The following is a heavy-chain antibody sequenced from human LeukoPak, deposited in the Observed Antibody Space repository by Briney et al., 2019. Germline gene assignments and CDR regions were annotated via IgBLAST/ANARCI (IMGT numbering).Heavy chain of an antibody. D-gene: IGHD4-17*01. Sequence: PGGSLRLSCAASGFAFSSYAMHWVRQAPGKGLEWVAVISYDGSNKYYADSVKGRFTISRDNSKNTLYLQMNSLRAEDTAVYYCARLGLMDYGDYRYHYYFDYWGQGTLVTASS. V-gene: IGHV3-30*01. CDR1: GFAFSSYA. CDR2: ISYDGSNK. CDR3: ARLGLMDYGDYRYHYYFDY. J-gene: IGHJ4*02.